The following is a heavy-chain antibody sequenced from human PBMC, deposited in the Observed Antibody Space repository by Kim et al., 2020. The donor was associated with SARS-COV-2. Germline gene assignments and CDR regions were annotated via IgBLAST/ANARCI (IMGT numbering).Heavy chain of an antibody. V-gene: IGHV2-5*01. D-gene: IGHD6-19*01. Sequence: RYRPSLKSRLTTTKDTSKNQVVLTMTNMDPVDTATYYCAHRLFAAVAYDYWGQGTLVTVSS. CDR3: AHRLFAAVAYDY. J-gene: IGHJ4*02.